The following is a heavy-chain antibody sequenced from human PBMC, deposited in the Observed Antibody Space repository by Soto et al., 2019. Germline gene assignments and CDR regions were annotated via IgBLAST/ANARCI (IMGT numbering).Heavy chain of an antibody. CDR2: IIPIFGTA. D-gene: IGHD2-8*01. V-gene: IGHV1-69*12. J-gene: IGHJ6*02. Sequence: QVQLVQSGAEVKKPGSSVKVSCKASGGTFSSYAISWVRQAPGQGLEWMGGIIPIFGTADYAQKFQGRATSTADESTSTAYTELSSLTSEDTAVYYCACTVSNYYYYGMDVWGPATTVTVSS. CDR1: GGTFSSYA. CDR3: ACTVSNYYYYGMDV.